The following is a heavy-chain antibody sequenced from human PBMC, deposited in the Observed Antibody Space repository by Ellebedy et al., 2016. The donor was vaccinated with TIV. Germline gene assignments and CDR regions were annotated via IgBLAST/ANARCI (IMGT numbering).Heavy chain of an antibody. V-gene: IGHV1-69*05. Sequence: SVKVSXXASGGTFSSYDISWVRQDPGQGLEWMGGIIPIFGTANYAQKLQGRVTMTTDTSTSTAYMELSRLRSDDTAVYYCARWRSSSWSDAFDIWGQGTMVTVSS. J-gene: IGHJ3*02. CDR2: IIPIFGTA. CDR1: GGTFSSYD. CDR3: ARWRSSSWSDAFDI. D-gene: IGHD6-13*01.